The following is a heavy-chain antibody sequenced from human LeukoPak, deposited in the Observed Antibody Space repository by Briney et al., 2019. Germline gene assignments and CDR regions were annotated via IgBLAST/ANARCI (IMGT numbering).Heavy chain of an antibody. D-gene: IGHD1-26*01. CDR1: GFTFGSSW. Sequence: GGSLRLSCAASGFTFGSSWMAWVRQVPGEGLEWVANIKYDGSEKYYVDSVKGRFTISRDNAKNSVFLQMSGLRAEDTAVYYCARDQSGSLDYWGQGTLVTVSS. CDR3: ARDQSGSLDY. V-gene: IGHV3-7*01. CDR2: IKYDGSEK. J-gene: IGHJ4*02.